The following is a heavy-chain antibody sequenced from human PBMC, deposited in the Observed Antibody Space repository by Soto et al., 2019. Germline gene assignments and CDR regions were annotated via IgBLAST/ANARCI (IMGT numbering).Heavy chain of an antibody. Sequence: SETLSLTCTVSGGSVSTGMKYWGWVRQPPGKAREFIGYMYKTGETLLNSSLKSRVTLSMETSKNQFSLTLSSVTAADTAVYFCMKAHESGDFLGMSVWGPGTTVTVSS. J-gene: IGHJ6*02. D-gene: IGHD3-10*01. V-gene: IGHV4-61*01. CDR2: MYKTGET. CDR3: MKAHESGDFLGMSV. CDR1: GGSVSTGMKY.